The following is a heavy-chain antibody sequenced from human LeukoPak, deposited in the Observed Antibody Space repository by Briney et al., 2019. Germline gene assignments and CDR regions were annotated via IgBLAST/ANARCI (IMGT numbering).Heavy chain of an antibody. V-gene: IGHV3-48*03. CDR3: ARVDYYGSGSSDY. CDR1: GFTFSSYE. J-gene: IGHJ4*02. Sequence: PGGSLRLSCAASGFTFSSYEMNWVRQAPGKGLEWVSYISSSGSTIYYADSVKGRFTISRDNAKNSLYLQMNSLRAEDTAVYYCARVDYYGSGSSDYWGQGTPVTVSS. D-gene: IGHD3-10*01. CDR2: ISSSGSTI.